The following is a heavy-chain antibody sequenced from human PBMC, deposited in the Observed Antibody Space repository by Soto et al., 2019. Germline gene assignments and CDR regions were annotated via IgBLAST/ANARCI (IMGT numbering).Heavy chain of an antibody. CDR1: GGSISSSSYY. J-gene: IGHJ4*02. V-gene: IGHV4-39*01. CDR3: ARQASDCSGGSCYRRPFDY. CDR2: IYYSGST. D-gene: IGHD2-15*01. Sequence: QLQLQESGPGLVKPSETLSLTCTVSGGSISSSSYYWGWIRKPPGKGLEWIGRIYYSGSTYSNPSLKSRVTISVDTSKNQFSLKLSSVTAADTAVYYCARQASDCSGGSCYRRPFDYWGQGTLVTVSS.